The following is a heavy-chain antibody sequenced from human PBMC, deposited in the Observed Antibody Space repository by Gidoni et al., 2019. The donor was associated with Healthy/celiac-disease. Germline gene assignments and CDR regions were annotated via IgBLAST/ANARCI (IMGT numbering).Heavy chain of an antibody. CDR1: GGSFSGYY. J-gene: IGHJ3*02. D-gene: IGHD4-17*01. V-gene: IGHV4-34*01. CDR3: ARAYGDYAFDI. Sequence: QVQLQQWGAGLLKPSETLSLTCAVYGGSFSGYYWSWIRQPPGKGLEWIGEINHSGSTNYNPSLKSRVTISVDTSKNQFSLKLSSVTAADTAVYYCARAYGDYAFDIWGQGTMVTVSS. CDR2: INHSGST.